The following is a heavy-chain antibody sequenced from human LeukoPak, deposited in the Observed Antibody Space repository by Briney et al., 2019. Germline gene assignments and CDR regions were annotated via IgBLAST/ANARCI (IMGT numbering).Heavy chain of an antibody. CDR1: GFTFSSYA. CDR3: AKDRDSSGYYFDY. Sequence: GGSLRLXCAASGFTFSSYAMSWVRRAPGKGLEWVSAISGSGGSTYYADSVKGRFTISRDNSKNTLYLQMNSLRAEDTAVYYCAKDRDSSGYYFDYWGQGTLVTVSS. J-gene: IGHJ4*02. D-gene: IGHD3-22*01. V-gene: IGHV3-23*01. CDR2: ISGSGGST.